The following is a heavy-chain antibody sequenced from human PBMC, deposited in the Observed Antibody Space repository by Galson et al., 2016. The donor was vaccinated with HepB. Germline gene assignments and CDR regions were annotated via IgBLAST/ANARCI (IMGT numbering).Heavy chain of an antibody. Sequence: SETLSLTCTVSGGSVSSSYWSWIRQPPGKGLEWIGHISYSGTTNYNPSFKSRVTISVDKSNNQFSLRLTCVSAADTAVYFCATTQVYTSSGPTFDHWGQGTLVSVSS. CDR1: GGSVSSSY. CDR3: ATTQVYTSSGPTFDH. D-gene: IGHD6-13*01. CDR2: ISYSGTT. J-gene: IGHJ4*02. V-gene: IGHV4-59*02.